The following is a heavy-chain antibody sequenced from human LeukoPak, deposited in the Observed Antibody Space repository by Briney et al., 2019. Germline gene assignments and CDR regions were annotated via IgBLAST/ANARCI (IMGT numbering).Heavy chain of an antibody. D-gene: IGHD5-24*01. Sequence: GGSLRLSCAASGFTFSSYWMSWVRQAPGKGLEWVANIKQDGSEKYYVDSVKGRFTISRDNAKNSLYLQMNSLRAEDTAVYYCAKRGRDGYNSPLDYWGQGTLVTVSS. CDR3: AKRGRDGYNSPLDY. J-gene: IGHJ4*02. CDR2: IKQDGSEK. CDR1: GFTFSSYW. V-gene: IGHV3-7*05.